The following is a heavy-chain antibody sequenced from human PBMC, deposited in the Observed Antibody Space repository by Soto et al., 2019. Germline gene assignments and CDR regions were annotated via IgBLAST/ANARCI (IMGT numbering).Heavy chain of an antibody. Sequence: QVQLVESGGGVVQPGRSLRLSCAASGFTFSNYAMQWVRQAPGKGLEWVALISYDGSNKYCADSVKGRFTISRDNSKNTLYLQMNRLRAEDTAVYYCEKDYSSSTTCMFDYWGQGTLVTVSS. D-gene: IGHD2-2*01. J-gene: IGHJ4*02. CDR2: ISYDGSNK. V-gene: IGHV3-30*18. CDR1: GFTFSNYA. CDR3: EKDYSSSTTCMFDY.